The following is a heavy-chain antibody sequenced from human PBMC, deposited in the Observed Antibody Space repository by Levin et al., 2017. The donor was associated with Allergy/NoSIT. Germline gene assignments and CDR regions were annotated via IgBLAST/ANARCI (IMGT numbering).Heavy chain of an antibody. J-gene: IGHJ6*02. CDR3: ARDRNFYSASGSRDSGMDV. D-gene: IGHD3-10*01. Sequence: SQTLSLTCTVSGGSMRSVYWTWIRQSPGKGLEWIGNIYYGGGANYNPSLRGRVAFSLDTPESQVSLRLTSLTAADTAVYYCARDRNFYSASGSRDSGMDVWGQGTSVTVSS. V-gene: IGHV4-59*03. CDR1: GGSMRSVY. CDR2: IYYGGGA.